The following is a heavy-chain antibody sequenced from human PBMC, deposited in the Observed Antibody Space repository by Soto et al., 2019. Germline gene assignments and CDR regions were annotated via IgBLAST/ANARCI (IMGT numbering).Heavy chain of an antibody. D-gene: IGHD3-10*01. J-gene: IGHJ6*03. V-gene: IGHV3-33*01. Sequence: QVQLVESGGGVVQPGRSLRLSCAASGFTFSSYGMHWVRQAPGKGLEWVAVIWYDGSNKYYADSVKGRFTISRDNSKNTLYLQMNSLRAEDTAVYYCARELWFGELYSRVGYYYYYMDVWGKGTTVTVSS. CDR3: ARELWFGELYSRVGYYYYYMDV. CDR2: IWYDGSNK. CDR1: GFTFSSYG.